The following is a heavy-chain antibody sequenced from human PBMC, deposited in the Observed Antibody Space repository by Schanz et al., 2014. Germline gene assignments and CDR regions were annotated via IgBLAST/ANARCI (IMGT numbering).Heavy chain of an antibody. J-gene: IGHJ4*02. CDR2: ISGSNGNT. Sequence: QVQLVQSGPEVKKPGSSVKVSCQAFGDTFSKYNIMWVRQAPGQGLEWLGLISGSNGNTNYTQKLQGRVTMTKDTSTSTAYMELRSLRSDDTAVYYCARGGYSSGWYDRDNAHFDYWGQGTLVTVSS. D-gene: IGHD6-19*01. V-gene: IGHV1-18*04. CDR3: ARGGYSSGWYDRDNAHFDY. CDR1: GDTFSKYN.